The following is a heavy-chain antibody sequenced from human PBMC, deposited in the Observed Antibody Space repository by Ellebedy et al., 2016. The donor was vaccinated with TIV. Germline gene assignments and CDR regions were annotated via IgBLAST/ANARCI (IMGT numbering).Heavy chain of an antibody. V-gene: IGHV6-1*01. CDR3: ARGRVSAFDI. CDR1: GDSASSNGVA. J-gene: IGHJ3*02. CDR2: TYYRSKWYN. Sequence: MPSETLSLTCGISGDSASSNGVAWNWIRQSPSRGLEWLGRTYYRSKWYNDYAVSIKSRITINPDTSKNQFSLHLNSVTPEDTAVYYCARGRVSAFDIWGQGTMVTVSS.